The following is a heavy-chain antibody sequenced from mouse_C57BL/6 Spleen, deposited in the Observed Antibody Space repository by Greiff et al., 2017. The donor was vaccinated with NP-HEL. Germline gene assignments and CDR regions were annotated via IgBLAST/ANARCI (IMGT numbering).Heavy chain of an antibody. Sequence: VQLKESGAELVRPGASVKLSCTASGFNIKDYYMHWVKQRPEQGLEWIGRIDPEDGDTEYAPKFQGKATMTADTSSNTAYLQLSSLTSEDTAVYYCTLPSYYSNSYAMDYWGQGTSVTVSS. D-gene: IGHD2-5*01. J-gene: IGHJ4*01. V-gene: IGHV14-1*01. CDR1: GFNIKDYY. CDR2: IDPEDGDT. CDR3: TLPSYYSNSYAMDY.